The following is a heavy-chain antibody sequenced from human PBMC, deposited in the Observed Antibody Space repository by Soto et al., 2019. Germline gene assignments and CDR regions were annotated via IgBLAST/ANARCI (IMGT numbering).Heavy chain of an antibody. CDR3: AKMTSGSYGRNYGMDV. CDR1: GFTFSNYA. J-gene: IGHJ6*02. V-gene: IGHV3-23*01. D-gene: IGHD5-18*01. Sequence: EVQLLESGGGLVQPGGSLRLSCAASGFTFSNYAMSWVRQAPGKGLEWVSALTERGSSPSYADSVKGRFTISRDNSKNSLYQKMNSLRAEDTAGYYCAKMTSGSYGRNYGMDVWGQGNTVTVSS. CDR2: LTERGSSP.